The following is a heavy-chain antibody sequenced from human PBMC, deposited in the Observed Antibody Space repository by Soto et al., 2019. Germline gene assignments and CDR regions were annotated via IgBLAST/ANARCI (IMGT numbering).Heavy chain of an antibody. CDR3: AREPGGTTLYFHGMDV. D-gene: IGHD1-7*01. CDR2: ISYDGSNK. CDR1: GFTFSSYA. Sequence: QVQLVESGGGVVQPGRSLRLSCAASGFTFSSYAMHWVRQAPGQGLEWVALISYDGSNKYYADSVKGRFTISRDNSKNTLYLQMKSLRPEDTAVYRCAREPGGTTLYFHGMDVGGQGTTVTVSS. V-gene: IGHV3-30-3*01. J-gene: IGHJ6*02.